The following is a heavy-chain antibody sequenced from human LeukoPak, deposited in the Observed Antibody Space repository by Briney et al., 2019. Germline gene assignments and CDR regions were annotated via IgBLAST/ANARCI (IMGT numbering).Heavy chain of an antibody. CDR1: GESFSGYY. CDR3: ARGQWLDNY. Sequence: NPSETLSLTCAVYGESFSGYYWSWIRQPPGKGLEWIGEINHSGSTNYNPSLKSRVTISLDTSKNQFSLKLSSVTAADTAVYYCARGQWLDNYWGQGTLVTVSS. V-gene: IGHV4-34*01. D-gene: IGHD5-12*01. J-gene: IGHJ4*02. CDR2: INHSGST.